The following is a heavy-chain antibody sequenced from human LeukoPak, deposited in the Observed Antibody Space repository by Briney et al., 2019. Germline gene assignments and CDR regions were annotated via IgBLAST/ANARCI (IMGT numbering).Heavy chain of an antibody. Sequence: PGGSLRLSCAASGLTFSSYWMSWVRQAPGKGLEWVAFIRYDGSNKYYADSVKGRFTISRDNSKNTLYLQMNSLRAEDTAIYYCATYRQVLLPFESWGQGTLVTVSS. CDR2: IRYDGSNK. CDR3: ATYRQVLLPFES. D-gene: IGHD2-8*02. J-gene: IGHJ4*02. V-gene: IGHV3-30*02. CDR1: GLTFSSYW.